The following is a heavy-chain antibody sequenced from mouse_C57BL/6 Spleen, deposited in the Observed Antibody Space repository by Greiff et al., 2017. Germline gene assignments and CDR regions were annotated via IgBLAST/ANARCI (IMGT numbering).Heavy chain of an antibody. Sequence: VQLQQSGAELARPGASVKMSCKASGYPFTSYGIHWVKPRPGQGLEWIGEIYPRSGNTYYNEKFTGKATLTANKSSSTSYMALHSLTSEDSAVYFCARYTTVVPYAMDYWGQGTTVTVSS. CDR3: ARYTTVVPYAMDY. CDR2: IYPRSGNT. CDR1: GYPFTSYG. D-gene: IGHD1-1*01. V-gene: IGHV1-81*01. J-gene: IGHJ4*01.